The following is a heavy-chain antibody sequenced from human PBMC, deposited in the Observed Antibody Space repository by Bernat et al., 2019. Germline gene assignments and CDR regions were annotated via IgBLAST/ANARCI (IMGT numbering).Heavy chain of an antibody. Sequence: EGEGGEGGEEGKKKGEKRKSSWKGEGERGRREGRGGVRQMPGKGREGRGRREKGDADTRYSPSLEGQGTISADKSISTAYLQWSSLKASDTAMYYCARQPRRGSWFDPWGQGTLVTVSS. D-gene: IGHD2-15*01. CDR2: REKGDADT. CDR1: GERGRREG. V-gene: IGHV5-51*01. J-gene: IGHJ5*02. CDR3: ARQPRRGSWFDP.